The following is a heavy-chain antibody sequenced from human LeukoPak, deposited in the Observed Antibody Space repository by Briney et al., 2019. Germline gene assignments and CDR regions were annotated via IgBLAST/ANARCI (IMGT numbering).Heavy chain of an antibody. J-gene: IGHJ5*02. CDR2: ISYTGDRT. V-gene: IGHV3-23*01. CDR3: AKDLKLYSKSYRNWFDP. D-gene: IGHD3-16*02. CDR1: GFTFSNYA. Sequence: GGSLRLSCAASGFTFSNYAMSWVRQAPGKGLECVSVISYTGDRTYYADSVKGRFTISRDNAKNTLYLQMNSLGAEDTAVYYCAKDLKLYSKSYRNWFDPWGQGTLVTVFS.